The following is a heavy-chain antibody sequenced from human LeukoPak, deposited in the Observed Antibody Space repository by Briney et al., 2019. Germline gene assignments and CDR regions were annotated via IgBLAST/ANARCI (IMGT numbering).Heavy chain of an antibody. Sequence: ASVKVSCKASGYTFTSYGISWVRQAPGQGLEWMGWISAYNGNTNYAQKLQGRVTMTRDMSTSTVYMELSSLRSEDTAVYYCARCYGSSSWLECWFDPWGQGTLVTVSS. CDR2: ISAYNGNT. CDR3: ARCYGSSSWLECWFDP. J-gene: IGHJ5*02. D-gene: IGHD6-13*01. V-gene: IGHV1-18*01. CDR1: GYTFTSYG.